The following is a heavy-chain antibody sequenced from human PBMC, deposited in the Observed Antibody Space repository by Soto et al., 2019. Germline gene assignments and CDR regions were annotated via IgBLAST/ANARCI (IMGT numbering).Heavy chain of an antibody. Sequence: GGSLRLSCAASGFTFSSYSMNWVRQAPGKGLEWVSYISSSSSTIYYADSVKGRFTISRDNAKNSLYLQMNSLRDEDTAVYYCERDGTPYDSSGYYYYYYYYMDVWGKGTTVTVSS. J-gene: IGHJ6*03. D-gene: IGHD3-22*01. CDR3: ERDGTPYDSSGYYYYYYYYMDV. CDR1: GFTFSSYS. CDR2: ISSSSSTI. V-gene: IGHV3-48*02.